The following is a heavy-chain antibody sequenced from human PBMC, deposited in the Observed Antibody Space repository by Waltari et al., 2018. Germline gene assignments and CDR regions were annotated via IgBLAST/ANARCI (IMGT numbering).Heavy chain of an antibody. D-gene: IGHD6-13*01. CDR2: INPNRGGT. J-gene: IGHJ3*02. V-gene: IGHV1-2*02. CDR3: ARVGSRYGTDAFDI. CDR1: GYTFTGYY. Sequence: QVQLVQSGAEVKKPGASVKVSCKASGYTFTGYYMHWVRQAPGQGLEWMGWINPNRGGTNYAQKFQGRVTMTRDTSISTAYMELSRLRSDDTAVYYCARVGSRYGTDAFDIWGQGTMVTVSS.